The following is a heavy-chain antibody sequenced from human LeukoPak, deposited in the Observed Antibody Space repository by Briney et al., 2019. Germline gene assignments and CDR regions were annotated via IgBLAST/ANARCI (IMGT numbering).Heavy chain of an antibody. CDR1: GGTFSSYA. V-gene: IGHV1-69*13. D-gene: IGHD2-15*01. J-gene: IGHJ5*02. Sequence: SVKVSCKASGGTFSSYAISWVRQAPGQGLEWMGGIIPIFGTANYAQKFQGRVTITAGESTSTAYMELSSLRSEDTAVYYCARGPGCSGGSCYSGWFDPWGQGTLVTVSS. CDR3: ARGPGCSGGSCYSGWFDP. CDR2: IIPIFGTA.